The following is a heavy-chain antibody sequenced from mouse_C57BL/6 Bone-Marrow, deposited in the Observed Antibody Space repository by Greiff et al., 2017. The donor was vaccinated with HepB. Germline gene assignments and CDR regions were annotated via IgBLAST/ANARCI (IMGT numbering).Heavy chain of an antibody. CDR2: IDPENGDT. Sequence: EVQRVESGAELVRPGASVKLSCTASGFNIKDDYMHWVKQRPEQGLEWIGWIDPENGDTEYASKFQGKATITADTSSNTAYLQLSSLTSEDTAVYYCTTYYGNYGFAYWGQGTLVTVSA. J-gene: IGHJ3*01. V-gene: IGHV14-4*01. CDR1: GFNIKDDY. CDR3: TTYYGNYGFAY. D-gene: IGHD2-1*01.